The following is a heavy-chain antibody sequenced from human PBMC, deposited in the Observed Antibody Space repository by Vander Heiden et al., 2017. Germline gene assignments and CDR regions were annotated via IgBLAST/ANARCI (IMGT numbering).Heavy chain of an antibody. J-gene: IGHJ4*02. CDR3: ARDWGYGGKNIDY. V-gene: IGHV3-33*01. D-gene: IGHD4-17*01. CDR1: GFTFSSYG. Sequence: QVQLVESGGGVVQPGRSLRLSCAASGFTFSSYGMHWVRQAPGKGLDWVAVIWYDGSNKYYADSVKGRFTISRDNSKNTLYLQMNSLRAEDTAVYYCARDWGYGGKNIDYWGQGTLVTVSS. CDR2: IWYDGSNK.